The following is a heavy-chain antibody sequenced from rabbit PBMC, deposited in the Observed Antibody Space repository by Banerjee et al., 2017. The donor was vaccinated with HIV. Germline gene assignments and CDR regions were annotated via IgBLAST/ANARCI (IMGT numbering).Heavy chain of an antibody. CDR3: ASDIYGYGAFNL. Sequence: QEQLVESGGGLVQPGASLTLTCTASGFTISSSYWMCWVRQAPGKGLEWIACIYAGSSAGTYYASWAKGRFTISRTSSTTVTLQMTSLTAADTATYFCASDIYGYGAFNLWGPGTLVTVS. D-gene: IGHD6-1*01. J-gene: IGHJ4*01. V-gene: IGHV1S45*01. CDR2: IYAGSSAGT. CDR1: GFTISSSYW.